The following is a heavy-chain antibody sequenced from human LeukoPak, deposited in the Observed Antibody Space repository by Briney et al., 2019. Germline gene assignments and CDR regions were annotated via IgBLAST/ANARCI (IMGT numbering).Heavy chain of an antibody. Sequence: PSETLSLTCAVYGGSFSGYYWSWIRQPPGKGLEWIGEINHSGSTNYNPSLKSRVTISVDTSKNQFSLKLSSVTAADAAVYYCARMLEAVVPAAITGNAFDIWGQGTMVTVSS. CDR2: INHSGST. CDR1: GGSFSGYY. V-gene: IGHV4-34*01. D-gene: IGHD2-2*02. CDR3: ARMLEAVVPAAITGNAFDI. J-gene: IGHJ3*02.